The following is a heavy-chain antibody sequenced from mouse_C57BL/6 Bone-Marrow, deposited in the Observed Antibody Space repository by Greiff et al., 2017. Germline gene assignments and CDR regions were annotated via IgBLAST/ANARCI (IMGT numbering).Heavy chain of an antibody. Sequence: VQLQESGPELVRPGVSVKLSCKGSGYTFTDYAMHWVKQSHAKGLEWIGVISTYYGDASYNQKFKDKATMTADKASSTAYMELARLTSEDSAVYYGARLGRFAYWGQGTLVTVSA. J-gene: IGHJ3*01. D-gene: IGHD4-1*01. CDR3: ARLGRFAY. CDR1: GYTFTDYA. CDR2: ISTYYGDA. V-gene: IGHV1-67*01.